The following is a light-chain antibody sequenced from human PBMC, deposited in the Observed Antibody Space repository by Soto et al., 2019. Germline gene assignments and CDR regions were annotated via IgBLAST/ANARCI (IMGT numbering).Light chain of an antibody. Sequence: EIVTTQSPETLSVSPGERATLSCRASQSVSKSYLGWYQQKPGQAPRLLIYGASSRATGIPVRFSGSGSGTEFTLTISSLQSEDFAVYYRQQYGSSGTFGQGTQVDIK. J-gene: IGKJ1*01. CDR1: QSVSKSY. CDR2: GAS. V-gene: IGKV3-20*01. CDR3: QQYGSSGT.